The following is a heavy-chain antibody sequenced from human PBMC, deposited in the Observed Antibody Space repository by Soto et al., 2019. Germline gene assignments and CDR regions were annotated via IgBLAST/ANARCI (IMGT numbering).Heavy chain of an antibody. V-gene: IGHV1-69*01. Sequence: QVQLVQSGAEVKRPGSSVRVSCKASGGTFSSYGIHWVRQAPGQGLEWMGGIIPMSGTPNYAQKFQGRFAISVDESTRAAYRELRSLRSEDTAMYYCARENYYGSGSFYRDAFDIWGQGTMVTVSS. D-gene: IGHD3-10*01. CDR2: IIPMSGTP. J-gene: IGHJ3*02. CDR3: ARENYYGSGSFYRDAFDI. CDR1: GGTFSSYG.